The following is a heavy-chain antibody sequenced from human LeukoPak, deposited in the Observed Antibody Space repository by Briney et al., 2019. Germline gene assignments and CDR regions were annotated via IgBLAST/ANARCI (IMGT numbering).Heavy chain of an antibody. CDR3: ARDVDGDLVD. J-gene: IGHJ4*02. CDR1: GFIFSDYY. D-gene: IGHD4-17*01. V-gene: IGHV3-11*01. Sequence: GGSLRLSCAASGFIFSDYYMSWIRQAPGKGLEWVSYISNSDNIIHYADSVKGRFTISRDNAKNSLYLQMNNLRVEDTAVYYCARDVDGDLVDWGQGTLVTVSS. CDR2: ISNSDNII.